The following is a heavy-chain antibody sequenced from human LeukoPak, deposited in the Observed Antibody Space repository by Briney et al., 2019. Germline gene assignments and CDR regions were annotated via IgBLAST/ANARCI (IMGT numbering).Heavy chain of an antibody. V-gene: IGHV3-23*01. Sequence: GGSLRLSCAASGFTFSSYAMSWVRQAPGKGLEWVSAISGSGGSTYYADSVKGRFTISRDNSKNTLYLQMNSLRAEDTAVYYCARHVCSGGSCYYYMDVWGKGTTVTISS. CDR1: GFTFSSYA. J-gene: IGHJ6*03. CDR3: ARHVCSGGSCYYYMDV. D-gene: IGHD2-15*01. CDR2: ISGSGGST.